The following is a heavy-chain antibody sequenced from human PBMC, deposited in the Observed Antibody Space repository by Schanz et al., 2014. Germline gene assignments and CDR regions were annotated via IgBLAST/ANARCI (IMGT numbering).Heavy chain of an antibody. V-gene: IGHV3-66*01. CDR2: MFPGGNT. CDR3: ARAPTGYGMDV. CDR1: GFRVITNY. J-gene: IGHJ6*02. Sequence: VQLVESGGGVVQPGRSLRLSCAASGFRVITNYMTWVRQAPGKGLEWVSIMFPGGNTYYADSVKGRFTISRDNSKNTLYLQMNSLRAEDTAVYYCARAPTGYGMDVWGQGTTVTVSS.